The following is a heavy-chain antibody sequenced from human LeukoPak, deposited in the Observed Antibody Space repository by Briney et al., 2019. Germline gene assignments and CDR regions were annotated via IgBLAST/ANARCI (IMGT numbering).Heavy chain of an antibody. V-gene: IGHV3-64*01. CDR2: ISSNGGST. CDR1: GFTFRSYA. D-gene: IGHD2-21*02. J-gene: IGHJ4*02. CDR3: ARAYCGGDCHLTL. Sequence: SGGSLRLSCAASGFTFRSYAMHWVRQAPGKGLEYVSAISSNGGSTYYANSVKGRFTISRDNSKNTLYLQMGSLRAEDMAVYYCARAYCGGDCHLTLWGQGTLVTVSS.